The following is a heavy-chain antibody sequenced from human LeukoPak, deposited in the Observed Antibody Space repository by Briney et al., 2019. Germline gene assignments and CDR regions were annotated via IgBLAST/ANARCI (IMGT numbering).Heavy chain of an antibody. CDR1: GGSISSYY. CDR3: ARESPLTLVRGVIIVIDY. V-gene: IGHV4-59*08. Sequence: SETLSLTCTVSGGSISSYYWSWIRQPPGKGLEWIGYIYYSGSTNYNPSLKSRVTISVDTSKNQFSLKLSSVTAADTAVYYCARESPLTLVRGVIIVIDYWGQGTLVTVSS. D-gene: IGHD3-10*01. CDR2: IYYSGST. J-gene: IGHJ4*02.